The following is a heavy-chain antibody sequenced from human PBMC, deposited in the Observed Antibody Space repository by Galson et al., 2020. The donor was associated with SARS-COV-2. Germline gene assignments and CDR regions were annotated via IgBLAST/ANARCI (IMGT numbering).Heavy chain of an antibody. CDR2: IYYSGST. Sequence: LETLSLTCTVSGGSLSSHYWSWIRLPPGKGLEWIGYIYYSGSTNYNPSLKSRITISVDTSKNQFSLKLSSVTAADTAVYYCARRRATPTYFDLWGRGTLVTVS. V-gene: IGHV4-59*11. CDR3: ARRRATPTYFDL. J-gene: IGHJ2*01. CDR1: GGSLSSHY.